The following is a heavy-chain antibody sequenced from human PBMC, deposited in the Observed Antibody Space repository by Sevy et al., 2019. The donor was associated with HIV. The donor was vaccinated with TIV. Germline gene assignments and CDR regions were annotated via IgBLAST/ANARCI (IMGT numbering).Heavy chain of an antibody. CDR3: AIFDTYYDYIWGSYRYRDY. CDR1: GFTFSSYG. D-gene: IGHD3-16*02. J-gene: IGHJ4*02. CDR2: IRYDGSNK. Sequence: GGSLRLSCAASGFTFSSYGMHWVRQAPGKGLEWVAFIRYDGSNKYYADSVKGRFTISRDNSKNTLYLQMNSLRAEDMAVYYCAIFDTYYDYIWGSYRYRDYWGQGTLVTVSS. V-gene: IGHV3-30*02.